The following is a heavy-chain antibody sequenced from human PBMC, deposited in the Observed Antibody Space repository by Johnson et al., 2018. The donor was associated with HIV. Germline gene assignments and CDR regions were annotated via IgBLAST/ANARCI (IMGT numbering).Heavy chain of an antibody. CDR2: IKQDGSEK. J-gene: IGHJ3*02. CDR3: AKSYSSSWYTDAFDI. D-gene: IGHD6-13*01. CDR1: GFTFDEYD. Sequence: VQLVESGGGLVKPGGSLRLSCDASGFTFDEYDMTWVRQGPGKGLQWVANIKQDGSEKYYVDSVKGRFTISRDNSKNTLYLQMNSLRAEDTAVYYCAKSYSSSWYTDAFDIWGQGTMVTVSS. V-gene: IGHV3-7*03.